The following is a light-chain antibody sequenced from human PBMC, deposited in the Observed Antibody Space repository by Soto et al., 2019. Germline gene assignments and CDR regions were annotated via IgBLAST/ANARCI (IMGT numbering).Light chain of an antibody. CDR1: SSDVGGYNY. CDR3: YSYTTSSTYV. J-gene: IGLJ1*01. CDR2: HVS. V-gene: IGLV2-14*01. Sequence: SVLTQPASVSGSPGQSITISCTGTSSDVGGYNYVSWYQQHPAKVPKLMIYHVSNRPSGVSDRFSGSKSGNPASLTISGLQAEDEAAYYCYSYTTSSTYVFGTGTKVTVL.